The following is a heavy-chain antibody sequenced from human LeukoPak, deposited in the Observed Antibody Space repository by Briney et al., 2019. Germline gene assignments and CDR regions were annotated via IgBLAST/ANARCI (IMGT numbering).Heavy chain of an antibody. CDR3: ARLYSSGWRDY. Sequence: ASVKVSCKASGYTFTGYYMHWVRQAPGQGLEWMGWINPNSGGTNYAQKFQGRVTMTRDTSISTSYMELSRLRSDDTAAYYCARLYSSGWRDYWGQGTLVTVSS. J-gene: IGHJ4*02. D-gene: IGHD6-19*01. V-gene: IGHV1-2*02. CDR2: INPNSGGT. CDR1: GYTFTGYY.